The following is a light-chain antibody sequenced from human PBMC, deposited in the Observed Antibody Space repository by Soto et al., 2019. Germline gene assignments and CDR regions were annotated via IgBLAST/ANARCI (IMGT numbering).Light chain of an antibody. CDR2: DAS. CDR1: QDIRGA. J-gene: IGKJ5*01. Sequence: IQLTQSPASLSASVGERVTITCRASQDIRGALAWYQQSPGEAPQLLIYDASTLESGVPSWFSGSSSGTHFTLTISSLQPEDFATYYCQQFLSYPITFGQGTRLEI. CDR3: QQFLSYPIT. V-gene: IGKV1-13*02.